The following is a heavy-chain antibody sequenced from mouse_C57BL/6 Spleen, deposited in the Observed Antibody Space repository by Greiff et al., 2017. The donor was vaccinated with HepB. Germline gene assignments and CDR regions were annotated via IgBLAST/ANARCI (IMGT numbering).Heavy chain of an antibody. Sequence: VQLQESGTELVKPGASVKLSCKASGYTFASYWMHWVKQRPGQGLEWIGNINPSNGGTNYNEKFKSKATLTVDKSSSTAYMQLSSLTSEDSAVYYCARSRNLYAMDYWGQGTSVTVSS. CDR1: GYTFASYW. CDR2: INPSNGGT. CDR3: ARSRNLYAMDY. D-gene: IGHD2-1*01. J-gene: IGHJ4*01. V-gene: IGHV1-53*01.